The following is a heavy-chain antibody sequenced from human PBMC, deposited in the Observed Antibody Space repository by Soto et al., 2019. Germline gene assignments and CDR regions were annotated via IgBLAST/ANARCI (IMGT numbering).Heavy chain of an antibody. CDR2: IYYIGNT. D-gene: IGHD4-17*01. CDR1: GGSISSRSSY. CDR3: VAQDYGVKGYYFET. J-gene: IGHJ4*02. Sequence: QLQLQESGPGLVKASETLSLTCTVSGGSISSRSSYWGWIRQPPGKRLEWIGSIYYIGNTYYIPSLKSRVAISIDSSKTCFSFKLNSVTTADTAVYYCVAQDYGVKGYYFETWGQGSLVTVPS. V-gene: IGHV4-39*02.